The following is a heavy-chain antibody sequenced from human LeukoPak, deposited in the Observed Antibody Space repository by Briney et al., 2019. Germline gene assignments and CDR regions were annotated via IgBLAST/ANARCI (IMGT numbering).Heavy chain of an antibody. J-gene: IGHJ4*02. D-gene: IGHD3-9*01. CDR3: ARGNILTGYCFDF. Sequence: SETLSLTCSVSGGSISSHFWSWIRQSPGRGLEWVGEIHYTRATSYNPSLKSRATISTDTSKNQFPLRLSSVTAADTAVYYCARGNILTGYCFDFWGQGALVTVSS. CDR1: GGSISSHF. CDR2: IHYTRAT. V-gene: IGHV4-59*11.